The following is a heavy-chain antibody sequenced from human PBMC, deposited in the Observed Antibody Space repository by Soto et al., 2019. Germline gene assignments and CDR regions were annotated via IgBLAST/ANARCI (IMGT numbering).Heavy chain of an antibody. CDR3: AHSPFFGDKLDY. CDR2: IYWDDDK. J-gene: IGHJ4*02. Sequence: QITLKESGPTLVKPTQTLTLTCTFSGFSLSTGGVGVAWIRQPPGKALEWLAVIYWDDDKRYSPSLKSRLTITEDTSKNQVVLTMTSMDPVDTATYYCAHSPFFGDKLDYWGQGTLVTVSS. D-gene: IGHD2-21*01. CDR1: GFSLSTGGVG. V-gene: IGHV2-5*02.